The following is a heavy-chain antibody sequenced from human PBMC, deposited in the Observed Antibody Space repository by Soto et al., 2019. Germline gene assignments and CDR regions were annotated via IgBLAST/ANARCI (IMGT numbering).Heavy chain of an antibody. Sequence: QVQLVQSGAEVQNPGSSVKFSCKASGGTFSSYAISWVRQAPGQGLAWMGGIIPIFGTANYAQKFQGRLTITADKSTSTAYMELSSLRSEDTDVYYCARGCSGGSCYSYWGQGTLVTVSS. CDR3: ARGCSGGSCYSY. V-gene: IGHV1-69*06. CDR2: IIPIFGTA. CDR1: GGTFSSYA. D-gene: IGHD2-15*01. J-gene: IGHJ4*02.